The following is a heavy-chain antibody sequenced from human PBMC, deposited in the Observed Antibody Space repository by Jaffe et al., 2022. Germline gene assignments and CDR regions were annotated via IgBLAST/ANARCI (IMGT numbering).Heavy chain of an antibody. CDR1: GGSISSYY. D-gene: IGHD5-12*01. V-gene: IGHV4-59*01. Sequence: QVQLQESGPGLVKPSETLSLTCTVSGGSISSYYWSWIRQPPGKGLEWIGYIYYSGSTNYNPSLKSRVTISVDTSKNQFSLKLSSVTAADTAVYYCAREGEKGFGGEATYYFDYWGQGTLVTVSS. CDR3: AREGEKGFGGEATYYFDY. CDR2: IYYSGST. J-gene: IGHJ4*02.